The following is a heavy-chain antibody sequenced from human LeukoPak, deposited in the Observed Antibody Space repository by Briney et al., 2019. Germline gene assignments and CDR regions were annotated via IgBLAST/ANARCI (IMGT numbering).Heavy chain of an antibody. D-gene: IGHD6-13*01. CDR2: IWYDGSNK. CDR3: ARDGGIAAAGHNWFDP. V-gene: IGHV3-33*01. CDR1: VFTFRRYG. J-gene: IGHJ5*02. Sequence: GRSLRLSCAASVFTFRRYGMHWVRQPPAKGLEWVAVIWYDGSNKYYADSVKGRVTISRDNSKNTLYLQMNSLRAEDTAVYYCARDGGIAAAGHNWFDPWGQGTLVTVSS.